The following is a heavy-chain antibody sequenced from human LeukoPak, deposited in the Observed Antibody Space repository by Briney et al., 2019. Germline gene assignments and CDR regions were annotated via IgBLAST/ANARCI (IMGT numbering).Heavy chain of an antibody. CDR3: AKDLDY. V-gene: IGHV3-30*18. J-gene: IGHJ4*02. Sequence: GGSLRLSCAASGFTFSSYGMHWVRQAPGKGLEWVAVKSNDGSNKYYADSVKGRFTISRDNSKNTLYLQMNSLRGDDTAVYYCAKDLDYWGQGTLVTVSS. CDR2: KSNDGSNK. CDR1: GFTFSSYG.